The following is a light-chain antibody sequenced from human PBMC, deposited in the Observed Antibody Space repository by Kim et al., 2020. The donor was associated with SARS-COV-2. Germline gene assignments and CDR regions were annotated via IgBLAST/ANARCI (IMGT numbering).Light chain of an antibody. V-gene: IGKV1-27*01. J-gene: IGKJ4*01. CDR3: QKYDSAPLT. CDR2: GET. CDR1: QGISNY. Sequence: AFKGNRVTITCGASQGISNYLAWYQQKPGKVPKILIYGETTLQAGVPSRFVGSESGTDFTLTISGLQPEDVATYFCQKYDSAPLTFGGGTKVDIK.